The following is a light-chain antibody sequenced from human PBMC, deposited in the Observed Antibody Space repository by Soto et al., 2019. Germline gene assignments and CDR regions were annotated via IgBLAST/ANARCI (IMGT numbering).Light chain of an antibody. J-gene: IGKJ1*01. CDR3: HQDNNYPRT. CDR1: ESIRTW. Sequence: DIQMTQSPSTLSASIGDRVTITCRASESIRTWLAWYQHKPGKAPKFLIYDASSLESGVPSRFSGSGSGTEFTLTISSLQPDDFAINYFHQDNNYPRTFGQGTKVYIK. CDR2: DAS. V-gene: IGKV1-5*01.